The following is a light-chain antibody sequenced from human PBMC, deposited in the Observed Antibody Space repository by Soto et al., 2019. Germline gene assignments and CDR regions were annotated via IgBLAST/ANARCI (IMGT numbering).Light chain of an antibody. J-gene: IGLJ2*01. Sequence: NFMLTQPHSVSESPGKTVTISCTRSSGDIASNFVQWYQQRPGSAPTAVIYEDNQRSSGVPDRFSGSIDSSSNSASLTISGLKSEDEADYYCHSFDTGKLAVIFGGGTKVTVL. CDR3: HSFDTGKLAVI. CDR2: EDN. V-gene: IGLV6-57*04. CDR1: SGDIASNF.